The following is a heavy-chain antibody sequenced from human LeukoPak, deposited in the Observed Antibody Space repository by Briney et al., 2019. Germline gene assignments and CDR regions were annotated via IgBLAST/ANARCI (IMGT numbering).Heavy chain of an antibody. Sequence: GGSLRLSCAASGFTFSSYAMSWVRQAPGKGLEWVSGISGTGDKTYYAESVKGRFTISRDNSKNTLFLQMTSPRAEDTAVYYCARDASGSRPWGQGTLVTDSS. CDR1: GFTFSSYA. D-gene: IGHD1-26*01. CDR3: ARDASGSRP. CDR2: ISGTGDKT. J-gene: IGHJ5*02. V-gene: IGHV3-23*01.